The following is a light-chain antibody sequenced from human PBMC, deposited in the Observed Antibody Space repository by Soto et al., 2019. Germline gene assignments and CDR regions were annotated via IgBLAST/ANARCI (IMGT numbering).Light chain of an antibody. Sequence: EIVLTQSPATLSLSPGERATLSCRASQSVSSYLAWYQQKPGQAPRLLIYDSFNRATGIPARFSGSGSGTDFTLTISSREPEDLAVYYCQQRSTWPVTFGQGTRLEIK. CDR2: DSF. CDR1: QSVSSY. J-gene: IGKJ5*01. V-gene: IGKV3-11*01. CDR3: QQRSTWPVT.